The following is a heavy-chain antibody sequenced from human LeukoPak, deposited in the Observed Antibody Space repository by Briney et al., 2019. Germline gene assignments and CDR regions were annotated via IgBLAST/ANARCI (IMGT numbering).Heavy chain of an antibody. CDR3: ARDFQYNSSRAAGY. CDR1: GYNFNNYG. Sequence: ASVKVSCKASGYNFNNYGIRWVRQAPGQGLEWMGWISAYNGNTNHAPNLQDRITMTTDTSTSTAYLEVKSLKSDDTAMYYCARDFQYNSSRAAGYWGQGTLVTVPS. J-gene: IGHJ4*02. CDR2: ISAYNGNT. D-gene: IGHD1-1*01. V-gene: IGHV1-18*01.